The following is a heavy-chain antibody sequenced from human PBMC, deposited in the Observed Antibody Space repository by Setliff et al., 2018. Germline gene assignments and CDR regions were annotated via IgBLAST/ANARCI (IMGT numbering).Heavy chain of an antibody. D-gene: IGHD3-3*01. J-gene: IGHJ4*02. CDR3: ARRTEYYNFWSGYYDY. CDR2: IYYSGST. Sequence: PSETLSLTCTVSGGSISSHYWSWIRQPPGKGLEWIGYIYYSGSTNYNPSLKSRVTISVDTSKNQFSLKLSSVTAADTAVYYCARRTEYYNFWSGYYDYWGQGTLVTVSS. V-gene: IGHV4-59*11. CDR1: GGSISSHY.